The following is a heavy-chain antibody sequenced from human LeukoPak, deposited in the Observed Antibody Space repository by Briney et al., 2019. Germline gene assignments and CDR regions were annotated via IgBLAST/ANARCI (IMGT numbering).Heavy chain of an antibody. Sequence: GSLRLSCAASGFTFSSYGMHWVRQAPGKGLEWVAVISYDGSNKYYADSVKGRFTISRDNSKNTLYLQMNSLRAEDTAVYYCARDSSGWSHEAFDIWGQGTMVTVSS. D-gene: IGHD6-19*01. V-gene: IGHV3-30*03. CDR3: ARDSSGWSHEAFDI. CDR1: GFTFSSYG. J-gene: IGHJ3*02. CDR2: ISYDGSNK.